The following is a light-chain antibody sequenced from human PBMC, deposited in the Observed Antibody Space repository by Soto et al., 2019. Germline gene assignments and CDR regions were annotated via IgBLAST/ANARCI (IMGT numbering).Light chain of an antibody. CDR2: EVS. CDR3: TSYAGSNKYVL. Sequence: QSALTQPPSASGSPGQSVTISCTGTSSDVGGYNYVSWYQQHAGNAPKLMIYEVSKRPSGVPDRFSGSKSGNTASLTVSGLQAEDEADYYCTSYAGSNKYVLFGGGTNLTVL. V-gene: IGLV2-8*01. J-gene: IGLJ2*01. CDR1: SSDVGGYNY.